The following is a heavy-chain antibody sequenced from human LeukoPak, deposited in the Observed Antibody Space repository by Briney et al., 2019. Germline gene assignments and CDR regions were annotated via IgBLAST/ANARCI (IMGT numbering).Heavy chain of an antibody. CDR2: IHHSGST. CDR3: ARGTKLRAFDI. V-gene: IGHV4-34*01. Sequence: SETLSLTCAVYGGSFSGYYWSWIRQPPGKGLECIGEIHHSGSTNYNPSLKSRVTISVDTSKNQFSLKLSSVTAADTAVYYCARGTKLRAFDIWGQGTMVTVSS. J-gene: IGHJ3*02. CDR1: GGSFSGYY.